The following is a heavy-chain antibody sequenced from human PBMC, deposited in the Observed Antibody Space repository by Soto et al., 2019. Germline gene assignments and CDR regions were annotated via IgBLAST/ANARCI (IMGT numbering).Heavy chain of an antibody. CDR3: AKGGYCSSTSCYYDWFDP. D-gene: IGHD2-2*03. V-gene: IGHV3-23*01. CDR1: GFTFSSYA. J-gene: IGHJ5*02. Sequence: GGSLRLSCAASGFTFSSYAMSWVRQAPGKGLEWVSAISGSGGSTYYADSVKGRFTISRDNSKNTLYLQMNSLRAEDTAVYYCAKGGYCSSTSCYYDWFDPWGQGTLVTVSS. CDR2: ISGSGGST.